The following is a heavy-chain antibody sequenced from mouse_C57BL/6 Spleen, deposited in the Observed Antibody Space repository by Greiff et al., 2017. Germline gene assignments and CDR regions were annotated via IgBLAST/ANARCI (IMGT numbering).Heavy chain of an antibody. D-gene: IGHD6-1*02. Sequence: VQLQQSGAELVKPGASVKLSCKASGYTFTSYWMHWVKQRPGQGLEWIGMIHPNSGSTNYNEKFKSKATLTVDKSSITAYMHLSSLTSEYSAVYYCARETANCCYWGQGTTLTVSS. V-gene: IGHV1-64*01. CDR2: IHPNSGST. CDR3: ARETANCCY. CDR1: GYTFTSYW. J-gene: IGHJ2*01.